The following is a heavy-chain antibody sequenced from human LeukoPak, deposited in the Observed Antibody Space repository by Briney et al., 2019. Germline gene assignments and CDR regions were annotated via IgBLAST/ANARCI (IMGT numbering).Heavy chain of an antibody. V-gene: IGHV3-66*02. D-gene: IGHD6-13*01. Sequence: GGSLRLSCAASGFTVSSNYMSWVRQAPGKGLEWVSVIYSGGSTYYADSVKGRFTISRDNSKNTLYLQMNSLRAEGTAVYYCARDSSSWYNWFDPWGQGTLVTVSS. CDR2: IYSGGST. CDR1: GFTVSSNY. J-gene: IGHJ5*02. CDR3: ARDSSSWYNWFDP.